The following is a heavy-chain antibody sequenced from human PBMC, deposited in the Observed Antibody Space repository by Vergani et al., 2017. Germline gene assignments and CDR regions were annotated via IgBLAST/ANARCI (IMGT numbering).Heavy chain of an antibody. CDR2: IYYSGST. D-gene: IGHD3-10*01. CDR3: AREGGWFGEPRSGFDY. J-gene: IGHJ4*02. V-gene: IGHV4-61*10. Sequence: QVQLQESGPGLVKPSQTLSLTCTVSGGSISSGSYYWSWIRQPAGTGLGWIGYIYYSGSTNYNPSLKSRVTISVDTSKNQFSLKLSSVTAADTAVYYCAREGGWFGEPRSGFDYWGQGTLVTVSS. CDR1: GGSISSGSYY.